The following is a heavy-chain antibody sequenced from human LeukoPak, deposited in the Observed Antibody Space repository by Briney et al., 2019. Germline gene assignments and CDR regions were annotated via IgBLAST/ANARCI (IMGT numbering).Heavy chain of an antibody. CDR3: ARDLVTVAALEDY. CDR1: GYTFTGYY. J-gene: IGHJ4*02. Sequence: RASVKVSCKASGYTFTGYYMHWVRQAPGQGLEWMGWINPNSGGTNYAQKFQGRVTMTRDTSISTAYMELSRLRSDDTAVYYCARDLVTVAALEDYWGQGTLVTVSS. V-gene: IGHV1-2*02. D-gene: IGHD2-15*01. CDR2: INPNSGGT.